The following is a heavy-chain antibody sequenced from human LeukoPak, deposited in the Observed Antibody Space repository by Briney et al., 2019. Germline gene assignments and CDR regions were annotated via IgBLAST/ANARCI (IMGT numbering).Heavy chain of an antibody. CDR1: GGSISSYY. V-gene: IGHV4-4*07. CDR2: IYTSGST. D-gene: IGHD6-19*01. J-gene: IGHJ6*03. Sequence: SETLSLTCSVSGGSISSYYWSWIRQPAGKGLEWIGRIYTSGSTNYNPSLKSRVTMSVDTSKNQFSLKLSSVTAADTAVYYCARFSRAVAGSYYYYMDVWGKGTTVTISS. CDR3: ARFSRAVAGSYYYYMDV.